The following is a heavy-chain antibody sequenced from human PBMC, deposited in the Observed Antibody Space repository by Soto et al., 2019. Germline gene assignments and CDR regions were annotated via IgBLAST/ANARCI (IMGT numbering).Heavy chain of an antibody. V-gene: IGHV3-30*18. Sequence: PGESLILSCAASGFTFSSYGMHWVRQAPGKGLEWVAVISYDGSNKYYADSVKGRFTISRDNSKNTPYLQMNSLRAEETAVYYCAKDYRGGVPAAIAAAATPGYWGEGMLV. D-gene: IGHD2-2*02. J-gene: IGHJ4*02. CDR2: ISYDGSNK. CDR1: GFTFSSYG. CDR3: AKDYRGGVPAAIAAAATPGY.